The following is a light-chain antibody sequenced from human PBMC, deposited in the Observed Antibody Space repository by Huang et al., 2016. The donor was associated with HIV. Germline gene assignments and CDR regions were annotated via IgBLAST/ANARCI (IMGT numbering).Light chain of an antibody. V-gene: IGKV3D-15*01. CDR2: AAS. CDR3: QQYNNWPPT. CDR1: QSIGIN. J-gene: IGKJ3*01. Sequence: EIVMTQSPATLSLSPGERATLSCRARQSIGINLAWYQQKPGQAPRLLIHAASTRATGVPARFSGSGSGTEFTLTISSLQSEDFAIYCCQQYNNWPPTFGPGTKVDFK.